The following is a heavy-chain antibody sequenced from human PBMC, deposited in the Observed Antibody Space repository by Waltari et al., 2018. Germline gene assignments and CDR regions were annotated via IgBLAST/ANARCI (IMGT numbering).Heavy chain of an antibody. CDR1: GAFISHSYW. J-gene: IGHJ4*02. CDR3: AADRGIGIYFDY. D-gene: IGHD1-26*01. V-gene: IGHV4-4*02. CDR2: IHQSGRT. Sequence: QVHLQEAGPGLAKPSGTLSLTCPARGAFISHSYWWSWVRQPPGKGLEWIGQIHQSGRTNYNPSLDSRAIVSIDTSNNQISLKLTSATAADTAVYYCAADRGIGIYFDYWGQGTLVTVSP.